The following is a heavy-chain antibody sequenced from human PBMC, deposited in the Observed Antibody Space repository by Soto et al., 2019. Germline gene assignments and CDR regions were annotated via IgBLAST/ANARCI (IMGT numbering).Heavy chain of an antibody. CDR2: ISSSGSTI. CDR3: ARDRDYDSIGYFQH. D-gene: IGHD3-22*01. J-gene: IGHJ1*01. Sequence: GGSLRLSCAASGFTFSDYYMSWIRQAPGKGLEWVSYISSSGSTIYYADSVKGRFTISRDNAKNSLYLQMNSLRAEDTAVYYCARDRDYDSIGYFQHWGQGTLVTVSS. CDR1: GFTFSDYY. V-gene: IGHV3-11*04.